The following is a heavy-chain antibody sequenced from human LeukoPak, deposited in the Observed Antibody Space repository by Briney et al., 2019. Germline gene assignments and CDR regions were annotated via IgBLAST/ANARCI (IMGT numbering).Heavy chain of an antibody. CDR1: GGTFSSYA. V-gene: IGHV1-69*05. CDR2: IIPIFGTA. D-gene: IGHD6-6*01. J-gene: IGHJ3*02. CDR3: ARNNGYSSSRYDASDI. Sequence: ASVKVSCKASGGTFSSYAISWVRQAPGQGLEWMGGIIPIFGTANYAQKFQGRVTITTDESTSTAYMELSSLRSEDTAVYYCARNNGYSSSRYDASDIWGQGTTVSVYS.